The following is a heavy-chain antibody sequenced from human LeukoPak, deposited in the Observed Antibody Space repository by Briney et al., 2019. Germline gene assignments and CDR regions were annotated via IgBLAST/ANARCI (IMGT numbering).Heavy chain of an antibody. V-gene: IGHV1-2*02. CDR3: AKGFDAADYYWGQGVFDF. J-gene: IGHJ3*01. CDR2: INPNSGDT. Sequence: ASVKVSCKTSGYIFTGHYLHWVRQAPGQGLEWMGWINPNSGDTNYAQKFQGKISMTADTSTSTAYMELRRLRSDDTAVYYCAKGFDAADYYWGQGVFDFWGQGTKVIVSS. D-gene: IGHD3-16*01. CDR1: GYIFTGHY.